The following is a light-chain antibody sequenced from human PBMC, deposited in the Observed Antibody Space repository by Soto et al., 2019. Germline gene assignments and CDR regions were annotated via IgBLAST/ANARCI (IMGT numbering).Light chain of an antibody. V-gene: IGLV1-40*01. CDR2: GSN. J-gene: IGLJ3*02. CDR1: SSNIGAGYD. Sequence: QSVLTQPPSVSGAPGQRVTIFCTGTSSNIGAGYDVHWYQHLPGTVPKLLIYGSNNRPSGVPDRFSGSKSGTSASLAITGLQAEDEATYYCQSYDSGLPWVFGGGTQVTVL. CDR3: QSYDSGLPWV.